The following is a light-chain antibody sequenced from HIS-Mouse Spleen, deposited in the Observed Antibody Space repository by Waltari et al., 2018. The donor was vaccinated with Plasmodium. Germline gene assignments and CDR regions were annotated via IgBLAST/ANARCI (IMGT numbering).Light chain of an antibody. CDR3: NSRDSSGNHQV. CDR2: GKN. CDR1: SLRSYY. J-gene: IGLJ3*02. V-gene: IGLV3-19*01. Sequence: SSELTQDPAVSVALGQTVRITCQGDSLRSYYASWYQQKPGQAPVLVIYGKNNRPSGIPDGCPGSSSGNTASLSITGAQAEDDADYYCNSRDSSGNHQVFGGGTKLTVL.